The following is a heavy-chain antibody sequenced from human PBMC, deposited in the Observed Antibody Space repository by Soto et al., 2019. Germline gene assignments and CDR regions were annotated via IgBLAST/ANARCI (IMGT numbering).Heavy chain of an antibody. Sequence: ASVKVSCKASGYTFTSYDINWVRQATGQGLEWMGWMNPNSGNTGYAQKFQGRVTMTRNTSISTAYMELSSLRSEDTAVYYCARGPLTYYDFWSGHYYYYGMDVWGQGTTVTVSS. J-gene: IGHJ6*02. D-gene: IGHD3-3*01. CDR1: GYTFTSYD. CDR2: MNPNSGNT. V-gene: IGHV1-8*01. CDR3: ARGPLTYYDFWSGHYYYYGMDV.